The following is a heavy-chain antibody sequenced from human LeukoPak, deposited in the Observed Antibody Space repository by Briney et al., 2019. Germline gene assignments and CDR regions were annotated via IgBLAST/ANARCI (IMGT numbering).Heavy chain of an antibody. CDR2: IYHSGST. Sequence: SETLSLTCAVSGGSISSGGYSWSWIRQPPGKGLEWIGYIYHSGSTYYNPSLKSRVTISVDRSKNQFSLKLSSVTAADTAVYYCAREVVPVYFDYWGQGTLVTVSS. V-gene: IGHV4-30-2*01. CDR3: AREVVPVYFDY. D-gene: IGHD2-15*01. CDR1: GGSISSGGYS. J-gene: IGHJ4*02.